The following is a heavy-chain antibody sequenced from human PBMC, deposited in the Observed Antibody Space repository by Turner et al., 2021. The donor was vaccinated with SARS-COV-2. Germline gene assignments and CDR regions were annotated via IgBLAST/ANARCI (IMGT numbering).Heavy chain of an antibody. J-gene: IGHJ4*02. D-gene: IGHD2-15*01. Sequence: QVQLGQSGAEVKKPGSSVKVPCKASGGTFSSNATSWVRQAPGQGREWMGGIIPIFGTANYAQKFQGRVTITADESTSTAYMELSSLRSEDTAVYYCARGDAYCSGGSCYRKGFDYWGQGTLVTVSS. V-gene: IGHV1-69*01. CDR2: IIPIFGTA. CDR1: GGTFSSNA. CDR3: ARGDAYCSGGSCYRKGFDY.